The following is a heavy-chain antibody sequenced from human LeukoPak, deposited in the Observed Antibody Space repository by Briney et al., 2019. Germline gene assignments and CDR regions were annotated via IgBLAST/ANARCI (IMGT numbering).Heavy chain of an antibody. V-gene: IGHV3-74*01. Sequence: AGGSQRLSCAASGFTFSTSWTHWVRQAPGKGLVWVSRTNSDGSSTSYADSVKGRFTISRDNAKNTLYLQMNSLRAEDTAVYYCARALGSPLDYWGQGTLVTVSS. CDR2: TNSDGSST. J-gene: IGHJ4*02. CDR1: GFTFSTSW. CDR3: ARALGSPLDY. D-gene: IGHD1-26*01.